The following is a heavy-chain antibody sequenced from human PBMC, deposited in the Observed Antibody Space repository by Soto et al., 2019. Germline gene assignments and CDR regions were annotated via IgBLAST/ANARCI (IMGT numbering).Heavy chain of an antibody. Sequence: SETLSLTCAVYGGSFSPYFWSWIRQPPGKGLEWIGEINHSGSTNYNPSLTRRATLSVDTSKNQVSLKLTSVTAADTAVYYCARLASGWQYYYFDFWGCGTPVT. CDR1: GGSFSPYF. J-gene: IGHJ2*01. CDR3: ARLASGWQYYYFDF. CDR2: INHSGST. V-gene: IGHV4-34*01. D-gene: IGHD6-19*01.